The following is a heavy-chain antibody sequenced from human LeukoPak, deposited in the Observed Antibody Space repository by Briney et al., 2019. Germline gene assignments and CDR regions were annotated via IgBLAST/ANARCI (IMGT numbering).Heavy chain of an antibody. J-gene: IGHJ4*02. Sequence: SETLSLTCTVSGGSVSGYYWNWIRQPAGRGLEWIGRIYTTGSTNYNPSLKSRVTMSVGTSKNQFSLKLFSVTAADTAVYYCARDLGGYNYGYSFDYWGQGTLVTVSS. CDR2: IYTTGST. V-gene: IGHV4-4*07. CDR3: ARDLGGYNYGYSFDY. CDR1: GGSVSGYY. D-gene: IGHD5-18*01.